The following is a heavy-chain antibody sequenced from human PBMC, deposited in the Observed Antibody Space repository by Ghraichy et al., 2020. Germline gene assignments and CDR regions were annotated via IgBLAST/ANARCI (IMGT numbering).Heavy chain of an antibody. V-gene: IGHV4-38-2*02. CDR2: IYHSGTT. CDR1: GYSISSDYH. J-gene: IGHJ4*02. D-gene: IGHD5-12*01. CDR3: AREVSSGCEF. Sequence: SETLSLTCAVSGYSISSDYHWGWVRQPPGKGLEWVGSIYHSGTTYYRPSLRSRVTISIDTYKNQFSLKLRSVTAADTAVYYCAREVSSGCEFWGQGTLVTVSS.